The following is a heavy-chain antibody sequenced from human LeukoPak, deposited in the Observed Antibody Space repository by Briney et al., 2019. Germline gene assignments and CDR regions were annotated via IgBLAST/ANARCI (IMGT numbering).Heavy chain of an antibody. CDR1: GFAFSDYY. Sequence: GGSLRLSCAASGFAFSDYYMSWIRQAPGKGLEWVSYISSSGSTIYYADSVKGRFTISRDNAKNSLYLQMNSLRAEDTAVYYCARGWGATTRSYFQHWGQGTLVTVSS. V-gene: IGHV3-11*01. CDR3: ARGWGATTRSYFQH. D-gene: IGHD1-26*01. CDR2: ISSSGSTI. J-gene: IGHJ1*01.